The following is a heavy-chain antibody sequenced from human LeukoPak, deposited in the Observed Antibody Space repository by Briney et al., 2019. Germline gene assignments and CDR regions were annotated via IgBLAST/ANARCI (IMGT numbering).Heavy chain of an antibody. CDR2: ITTSDGGST. CDR3: ANGYSGYDLAYYNGLDV. Sequence: GGSLRLSCAASGFTFSSYAMSWVRQAPGKGLEWVSAITTSDGGSTYYADSVKGRFTISRDNSKNTLYLQMNSLRAEDTAVYYCANGYSGYDLAYYNGLDVWGQGTTVIVSS. J-gene: IGHJ6*02. D-gene: IGHD5-12*01. CDR1: GFTFSSYA. V-gene: IGHV3-23*01.